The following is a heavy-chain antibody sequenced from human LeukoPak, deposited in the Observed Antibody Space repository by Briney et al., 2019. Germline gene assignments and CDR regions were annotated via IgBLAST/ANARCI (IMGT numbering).Heavy chain of an antibody. CDR2: IYYSGST. J-gene: IGHJ4*02. CDR3: ARQGYDILTGYYGICDY. D-gene: IGHD3-9*01. Sequence: PGGSLRLSCAASGFTFSSYWMSWVRQPPGKGLEWIGSIYYSGSTYYNPSLKSRVTISVDTSKKQFSLKLSSVTAADTAVYYCARQGYDILTGYYGICDYWGQGTLVTVSS. V-gene: IGHV4-39*01. CDR1: GFTFSSYW.